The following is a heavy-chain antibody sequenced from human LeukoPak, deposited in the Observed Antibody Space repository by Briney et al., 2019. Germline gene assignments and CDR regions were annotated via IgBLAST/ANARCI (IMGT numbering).Heavy chain of an antibody. V-gene: IGHV5-51*01. Sequence: GESLKISCKGSGYSFTSYWIGWVRQMPGKGLEWMGIIYPGDSDTRYSPSFQGQVTISADKSISTAYLQWSSLKASDTAMYYCARVGHATHSVADTNYYFDYWGQGTLVTVSS. J-gene: IGHJ4*02. CDR3: ARVGHATHSVADTNYYFDY. D-gene: IGHD6-19*01. CDR1: GYSFTSYW. CDR2: IYPGDSDT.